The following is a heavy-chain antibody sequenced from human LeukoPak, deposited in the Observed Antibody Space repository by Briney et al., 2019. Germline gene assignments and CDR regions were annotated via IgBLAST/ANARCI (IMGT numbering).Heavy chain of an antibody. Sequence: XVISGSCGSTYYPDSVKGRFTISRDNSKNTLYLQMNSLRAEDTAVYYCAKDQSVYYDSSGYYYWGQGTLVTVSS. V-gene: IGHV3-23*01. D-gene: IGHD3-22*01. CDR2: ISGSCGST. CDR3: AKDQSVYYDSSGYYY. J-gene: IGHJ4*02.